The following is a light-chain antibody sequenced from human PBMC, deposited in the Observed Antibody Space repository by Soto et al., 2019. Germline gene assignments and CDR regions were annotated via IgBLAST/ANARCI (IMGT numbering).Light chain of an antibody. CDR1: QSVSSTY. CDR2: GAS. CDR3: QQYGSSPLFA. J-gene: IGKJ3*01. Sequence: EIVLTQSPGTLSLSPGERATLSCRASQSVSSTYLAWYQQKPGQAPRLLIYGASSRATGIPDRFSGSGSGTDFTLTISRLEPADFAVYYCQQYGSSPLFAFGPGTKVEI. V-gene: IGKV3-20*01.